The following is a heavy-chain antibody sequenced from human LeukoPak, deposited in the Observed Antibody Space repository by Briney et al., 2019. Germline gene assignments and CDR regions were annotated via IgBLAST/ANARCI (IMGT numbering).Heavy chain of an antibody. Sequence: GGSLRLSCAASGFTFSSYGMHWVRQAPGKGLEWVAVIWYDGSNEYYADSVKGRFTISRDNSKNTLYLQMNSLRAEDTAVYYRARERYSSSSRDFDYWGQGTLVTVSS. CDR3: ARERYSSSSRDFDY. CDR1: GFTFSSYG. J-gene: IGHJ4*02. D-gene: IGHD6-6*01. V-gene: IGHV3-33*01. CDR2: IWYDGSNE.